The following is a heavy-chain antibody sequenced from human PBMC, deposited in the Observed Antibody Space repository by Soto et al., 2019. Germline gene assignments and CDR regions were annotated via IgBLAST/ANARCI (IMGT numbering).Heavy chain of an antibody. CDR2: ISSSSSYI. CDR1: AFTFSSYS. D-gene: IGHD4-17*01. Sequence: EVQLVESGGGLVKPGGSLRLSCAASAFTFSSYSMNWVRQAPGKGLEWASSISSSSSYIYYADSVKGRFTISRDNAKNSLYLQMNSLRAEDTAVYYCARGHGATVTTSWCFDLWGRGTLVTVSS. J-gene: IGHJ2*01. CDR3: ARGHGATVTTSWCFDL. V-gene: IGHV3-21*01.